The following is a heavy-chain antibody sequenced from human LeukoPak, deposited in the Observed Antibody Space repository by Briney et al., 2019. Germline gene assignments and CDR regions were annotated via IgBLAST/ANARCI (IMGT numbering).Heavy chain of an antibody. Sequence: SETLSLTCTVSGGSFSSGSYYWSWIRQPPGKGLEWIGYIYYSGSTNYNPSLKSRVTISVDTSKNQFSLKLSSVTAADTAVYYCAREGRFGGFDYWGQGTLVTVSS. V-gene: IGHV4-61*01. CDR2: IYYSGST. D-gene: IGHD3-16*01. CDR3: AREGRFGGFDY. J-gene: IGHJ4*02. CDR1: GGSFSSGSYY.